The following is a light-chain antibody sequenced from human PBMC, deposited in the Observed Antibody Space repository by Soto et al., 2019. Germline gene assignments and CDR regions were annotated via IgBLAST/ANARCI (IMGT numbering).Light chain of an antibody. CDR1: SNDVGSYNR. J-gene: IGLJ1*01. Sequence: QSALTQPASASGSPGQSITISCTGTSNDVGSYNRVSWYQQAPGTAPKLMIYEVSNRPSGVSNRFSGSKSGNTASLTISGLQAEDEADYFCNSYTTSSTYVFGTGTKLTVL. CDR3: NSYTTSSTYV. V-gene: IGLV2-14*01. CDR2: EVS.